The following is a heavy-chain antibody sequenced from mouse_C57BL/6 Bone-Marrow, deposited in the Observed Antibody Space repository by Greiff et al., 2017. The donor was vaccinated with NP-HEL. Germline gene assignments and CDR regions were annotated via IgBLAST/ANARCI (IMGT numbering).Heavy chain of an antibody. D-gene: IGHD1-1*01. J-gene: IGHJ2*01. CDR1: GYTFTSYG. CDR2: IYPRSGNT. Sequence: VELMESGAELARPGASVKLSCKASGYTFTSYGISWVKQRTGQGLEWIGEIYPRSGNTYSNEKFKGKATLTADKSSSTAYMELRSLTSEDSAVYFCARLDYYGSSYDFDYWGQGTTLTVSS. CDR3: ARLDYYGSSYDFDY. V-gene: IGHV1-81*01.